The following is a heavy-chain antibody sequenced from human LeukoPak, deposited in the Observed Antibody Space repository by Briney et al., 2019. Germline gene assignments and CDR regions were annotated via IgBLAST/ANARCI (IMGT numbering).Heavy chain of an antibody. CDR2: IKQDGSEK. D-gene: IGHD2-21*02. CDR3: AREGIVVVTDPYWYFDL. Sequence: GGSVRLSCAASGFTFSSYWMSWVRQAPGKGLEWVANIKQDGSEKFYVDSVKGRFTISRDNAKNTLYLQMNSLRAEDTAVYYCAREGIVVVTDPYWYFDLWGRGTLVTVSS. J-gene: IGHJ2*01. CDR1: GFTFSSYW. V-gene: IGHV3-7*05.